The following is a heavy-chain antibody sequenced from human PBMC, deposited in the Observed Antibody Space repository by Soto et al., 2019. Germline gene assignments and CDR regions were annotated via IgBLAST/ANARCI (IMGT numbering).Heavy chain of an antibody. Sequence: SETLSLTCAVYGGSFSGYYWSWIRQPPGKGLEWIGEINHSGSTNYNPSLKSRVTISVDTSKNQFSLKLSSVTAADTAVYYCARSGIYCGGDCSHFKTRRKFDYWGQGTLVTVSS. J-gene: IGHJ4*02. CDR3: ARSGIYCGGDCSHFKTRRKFDY. D-gene: IGHD2-21*02. CDR2: INHSGST. CDR1: GGSFSGYY. V-gene: IGHV4-34*01.